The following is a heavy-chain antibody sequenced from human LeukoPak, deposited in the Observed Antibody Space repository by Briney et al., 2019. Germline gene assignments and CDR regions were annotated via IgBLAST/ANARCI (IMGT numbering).Heavy chain of an antibody. CDR3: ARHLLGEAYFMDY. CDR2: IYPGDPDT. J-gene: IGHJ4*02. CDR1: GYTFASSW. Sequence: GESLKISCKACGYTFASSWIGWVRQMPGKGLEWMGIIYPGDPDTRYSPSFADQVTISADKSINTAYLQWSSLKASDTAMYYCARHLLGEAYFMDYLGQGTLVTVSS. D-gene: IGHD1-26*01. V-gene: IGHV5-51*01.